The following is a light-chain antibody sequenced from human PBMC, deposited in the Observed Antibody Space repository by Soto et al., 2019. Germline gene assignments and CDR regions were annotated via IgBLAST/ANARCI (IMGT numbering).Light chain of an antibody. CDR3: QQVKSFPLT. CDR1: QSLDKY. J-gene: IGKJ5*01. CDR2: QAS. V-gene: IGKV1-5*03. Sequence: DIQMTQSPSALSASVGDRVIITCRASQSLDKYLAWYQEKPGKAPKLLIYQASTLESGVPSRFSGSGSGTEFTLSISNLSPDDFASYYCQQVKSFPLTFGQGTRLEIK.